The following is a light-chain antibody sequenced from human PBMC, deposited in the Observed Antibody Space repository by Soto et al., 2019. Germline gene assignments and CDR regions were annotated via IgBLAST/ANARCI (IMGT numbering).Light chain of an antibody. CDR1: QNIDTW. CDR3: QQYRDSSRS. V-gene: IGKV1-5*03. Sequence: DIQMTQSPSTLSASIGDRITISCRASQNIDTWLAWYQQRPGEAPKLLIYTASNLENGVPSRLSGSGSGTAFTLTISSLQPEDFATYYCQQYRDSSRSFGQGTQVE. CDR2: TAS. J-gene: IGKJ1*01.